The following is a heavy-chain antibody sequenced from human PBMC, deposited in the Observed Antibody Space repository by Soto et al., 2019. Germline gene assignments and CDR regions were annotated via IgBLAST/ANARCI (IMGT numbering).Heavy chain of an antibody. Sequence: GGSLRLSCAASGFSFSSYAMHWVRQAPGKGLEWATSVSYDGSNKYYADSVKGRFTISRDNSKNTLYLQMNSLRVEDTAIYYCAKLGFDSSGASSVFDVWGQGTLVTVSS. CDR2: VSYDGSNK. CDR1: GFSFSSYA. CDR3: AKLGFDSSGASSVFDV. J-gene: IGHJ4*02. V-gene: IGHV3-30*18. D-gene: IGHD3-22*01.